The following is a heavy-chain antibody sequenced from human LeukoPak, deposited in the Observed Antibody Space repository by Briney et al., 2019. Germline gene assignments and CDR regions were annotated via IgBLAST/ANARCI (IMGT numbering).Heavy chain of an antibody. Sequence: ASVKVSCKASGYTFTGYYMHWVRQAPGQGLEWMGWINPNSGGTNYAQKFQGRVTMTRDTSISTAYMELSRLGSDDTAVYYCASIRVDTVTLNTALAMIWGQGTLVTVSS. CDR3: ASIRVDTVTLNTALAMI. CDR2: INPNSGGT. V-gene: IGHV1-2*02. D-gene: IGHD4-17*01. CDR1: GYTFTGYY. J-gene: IGHJ4*02.